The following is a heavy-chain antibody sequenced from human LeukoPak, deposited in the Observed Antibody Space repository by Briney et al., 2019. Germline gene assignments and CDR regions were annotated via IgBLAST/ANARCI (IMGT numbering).Heavy chain of an antibody. J-gene: IGHJ4*02. V-gene: IGHV3-74*01. CDR3: ARAYYYDSSGYSGTDY. CDR1: GFTFSSYW. Sequence: GPLRLSCAASGFTFSSYWMHWVRQAPGKGLVWVSRINSDGSSTSYADSVKGRFSISRDNAKNTLYLQMNSLRAEDTAVYYCARAYYYDSSGYSGTDYWGQGTLVTVSS. CDR2: INSDGSST. D-gene: IGHD3-22*01.